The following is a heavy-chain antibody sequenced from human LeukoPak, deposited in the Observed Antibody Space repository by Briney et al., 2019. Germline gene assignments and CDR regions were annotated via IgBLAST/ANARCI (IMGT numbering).Heavy chain of an antibody. D-gene: IGHD5-18*01. V-gene: IGHV1-69*01. Sequence: VASVNVSFTASGGTFSIYAISWVRLAPGQGHEWMGGIIPIFGTANYAQKFQGRVTITADESTSTAYMELSSLRSEDTAVYYCARSLDSYGYIDYWGQGTLVTVSS. CDR3: ARSLDSYGYIDY. CDR1: GGTFSIYA. J-gene: IGHJ4*02. CDR2: IIPIFGTA.